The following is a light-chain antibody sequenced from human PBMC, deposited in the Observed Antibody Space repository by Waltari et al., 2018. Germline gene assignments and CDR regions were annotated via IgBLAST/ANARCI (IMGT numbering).Light chain of an antibody. CDR1: QSVSSN. CDR3: QQSYITTYT. V-gene: IGKV3-15*01. Sequence: EIVMTQSPATLSVSPGERATLSCRASQSVSSNLAWYQQKPGQAPRLLIYGASTRATGIPARFSGSGSGTEFTLTISSLQSEDFAVYYCQQSYITTYTFGQGTKVELK. CDR2: GAS. J-gene: IGKJ2*01.